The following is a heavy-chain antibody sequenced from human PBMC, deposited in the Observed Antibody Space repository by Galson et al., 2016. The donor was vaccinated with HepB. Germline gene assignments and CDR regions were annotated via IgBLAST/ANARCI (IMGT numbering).Heavy chain of an antibody. D-gene: IGHD5-18*01. CDR3: ARAQWRQARRAAYFDY. J-gene: IGHJ4*02. Sequence: SLRLSCAASGFTFSDYWMNWVRQAPGQGLEWVANIKRDGSQIYYVDSVKGRFTISRDNFQNSLFLPMNSLRAEDTAVYYCARAQWRQARRAAYFDYWGQGALVTVSS. CDR1: GFTFSDYW. V-gene: IGHV3-7*04. CDR2: IKRDGSQI.